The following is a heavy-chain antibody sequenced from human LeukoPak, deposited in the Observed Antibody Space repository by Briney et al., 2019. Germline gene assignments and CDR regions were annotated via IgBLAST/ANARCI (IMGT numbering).Heavy chain of an antibody. Sequence: EASVKVSCKASGYTFTTYGIPWVRQAPGQGLEWMGWISAYNGYTNYAQNLQGRVTMTTDTSTSTAYMELRSLRSDDTAVYYCARDKGSSWYGEYFDYWGQGTLVTVSS. J-gene: IGHJ4*02. D-gene: IGHD6-13*01. CDR1: GYTFTTYG. CDR2: ISAYNGYT. CDR3: ARDKGSSWYGEYFDY. V-gene: IGHV1-18*01.